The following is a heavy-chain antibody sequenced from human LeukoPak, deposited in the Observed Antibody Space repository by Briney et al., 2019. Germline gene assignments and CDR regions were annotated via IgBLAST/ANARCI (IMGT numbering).Heavy chain of an antibody. D-gene: IGHD2-2*01. Sequence: SGGSLKLSCAASGFTFSGSAMHWVRQASGKGLEWVGRIRSKANSYATAYAASVKGRFTISRDDSKNTAYLQMNSLKTEDTAVYYCTRHEYQLPPFDYWGQGTLVTVSS. CDR2: IRSKANSYAT. V-gene: IGHV3-73*01. J-gene: IGHJ4*02. CDR1: GFTFSGSA. CDR3: TRHEYQLPPFDY.